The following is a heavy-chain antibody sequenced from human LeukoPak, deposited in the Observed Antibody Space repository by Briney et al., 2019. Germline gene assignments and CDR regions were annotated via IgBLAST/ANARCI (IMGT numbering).Heavy chain of an antibody. CDR1: GFTFSSYK. Sequence: GGSLRLSCAASGFTFSSYKMNWVRQAPGKGLEWVSYISSSCSTISYADSVKGRFTISRDNSKNTLYLQMNSLRADEKAWYYFAKVLGWFGELFSDFAYYYMDVWGKGTTVTISS. CDR2: ISSSCSTI. V-gene: IGHV3-48*01. J-gene: IGHJ6*03. D-gene: IGHD3-10*01. CDR3: AKVLGWFGELFSDFAYYYMDV.